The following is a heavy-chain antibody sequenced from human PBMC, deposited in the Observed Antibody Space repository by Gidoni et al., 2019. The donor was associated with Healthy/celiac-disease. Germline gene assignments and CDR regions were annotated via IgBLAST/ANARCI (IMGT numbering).Heavy chain of an antibody. CDR1: GGSFSGYY. CDR3: ARGPAKSKRITMVRGVPSRNWFDP. V-gene: IGHV4-34*01. Sequence: QVQLQQWGAGLLKPSETLSLTCAVYGGSFSGYYWSWIRQPPGKGLEWIGEINHSGSTNYNPSLKSRVTISVDTSKNQFSLKLSSVTAADTAVYYCARGPAKSKRITMVRGVPSRNWFDPWGQGTLVTVSS. J-gene: IGHJ5*02. CDR2: INHSGST. D-gene: IGHD3-10*01.